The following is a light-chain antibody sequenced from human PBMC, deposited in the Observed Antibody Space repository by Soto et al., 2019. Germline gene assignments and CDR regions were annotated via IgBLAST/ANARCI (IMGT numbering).Light chain of an antibody. V-gene: IGKV1-39*01. CDR1: QSISSY. Sequence: DSPMIQSPSSLSASRGERATNTCRASQSISSYLTWYQQKPGKAPKLLIYAASSLQSGVPSRFSGSGSGTDFTLTISSLQPEDFATYYCQQSETFGQGTKVDI. CDR3: QQSET. J-gene: IGKJ1*01. CDR2: AAS.